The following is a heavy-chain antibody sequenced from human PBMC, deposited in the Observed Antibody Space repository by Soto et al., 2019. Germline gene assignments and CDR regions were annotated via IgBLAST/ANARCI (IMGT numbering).Heavy chain of an antibody. J-gene: IGHJ3*02. D-gene: IGHD3-9*01. Sequence: QVQLQESGPRLVKPSGTLSLTCVITNTSISSSNWWSWVRQAPGKGLEWIGEIYHTGRTNYAPSLKSRVTMSIDKSNNRFSLRLTSLTAADTAVYYCVRDEAHYDILTGSSLGRAFDIWGQGTMVTVSS. CDR2: IYHTGRT. V-gene: IGHV4-4*02. CDR1: NTSISSSNW. CDR3: VRDEAHYDILTGSSLGRAFDI.